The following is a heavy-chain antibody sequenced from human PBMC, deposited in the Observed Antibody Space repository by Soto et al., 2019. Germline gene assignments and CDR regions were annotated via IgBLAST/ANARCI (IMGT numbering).Heavy chain of an antibody. V-gene: IGHV4-39*01. Sequence: SQTLSLTCTVSGGSISSSSYYWGWIRQPPGKGLEWIGSIYYSGSTYYNPSLKSRVTISVDTSKNQFSLKLSSVTAADTAVYYCASLVDTAMVNGDEDYWGQGTLVTVSS. D-gene: IGHD5-18*01. J-gene: IGHJ4*02. CDR1: GGSISSSSYY. CDR3: ASLVDTAMVNGDEDY. CDR2: IYYSGST.